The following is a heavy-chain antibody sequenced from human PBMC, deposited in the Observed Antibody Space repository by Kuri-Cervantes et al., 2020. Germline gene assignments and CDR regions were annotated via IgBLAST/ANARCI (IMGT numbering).Heavy chain of an antibody. J-gene: IGHJ4*02. CDR1: GFTFSSSW. CDR2: INSDASST. Sequence: GGSLRLSCAASGFTFSSSWMHWVRQAPGKGLVWVSRINSDASSTRYADSVKGRFTISRDNSKNTLYPQMNSLRAEDTAVYYCARAEYDFWSGYNIVATYYFDYWGQGTLVTVSS. CDR3: ARAEYDFWSGYNIVATYYFDY. D-gene: IGHD3-3*01. V-gene: IGHV3-74*01.